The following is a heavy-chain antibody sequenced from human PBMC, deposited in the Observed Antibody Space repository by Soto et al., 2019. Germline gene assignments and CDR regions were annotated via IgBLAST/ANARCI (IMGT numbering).Heavy chain of an antibody. Sequence: VKVSCKSSGGTFSSYAISWVRQAPGQWLEWMGGIIPIFGTANYAQKFQGRVTITADESTSTAYMELSSLRSEDTAVYYCAGYWGTHYCYGMDVWGQGTTVTVSS. J-gene: IGHJ6*02. CDR3: AGYWGTHYCYGMDV. D-gene: IGHD7-27*01. CDR2: IIPIFGTA. CDR1: GGTFSSYA. V-gene: IGHV1-69*13.